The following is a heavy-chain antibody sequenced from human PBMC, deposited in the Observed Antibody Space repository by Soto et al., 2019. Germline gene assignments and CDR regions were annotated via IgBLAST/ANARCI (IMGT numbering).Heavy chain of an antibody. V-gene: IGHV4-30-4*01. D-gene: IGHD4-17*01. Sequence: QVQLQESGPGLVKPSQTLSLTCTVSGGSISGGVYYWSWIRQPPGKGLEWIGYIFDSGSTYYNPYLKSRVTISVDTSKNQFSLRLCSVTAADTAVYYCAREIIPLTTDWYFDLWGRGTLVTVSS. CDR2: IFDSGST. CDR3: AREIIPLTTDWYFDL. CDR1: GGSISGGVYY. J-gene: IGHJ2*01.